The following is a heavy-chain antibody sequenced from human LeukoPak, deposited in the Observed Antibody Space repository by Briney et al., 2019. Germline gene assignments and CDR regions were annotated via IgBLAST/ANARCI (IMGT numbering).Heavy chain of an antibody. D-gene: IGHD3-10*01. CDR2: MNPNSGNT. CDR1: GYTFTSYD. V-gene: IGHV1-8*03. Sequence: GASVKVSCKASGYTFTSYDINWVRQATGQGLEWMGWMNPNSGNTGYAQKFQGRVTITRNTSISTAYMELSSLRSEDTAVYYCATSHVQFMVRGVSGPWHYMDVWGKGTTVTVSS. CDR3: ATSHVQFMVRGVSGPWHYMDV. J-gene: IGHJ6*03.